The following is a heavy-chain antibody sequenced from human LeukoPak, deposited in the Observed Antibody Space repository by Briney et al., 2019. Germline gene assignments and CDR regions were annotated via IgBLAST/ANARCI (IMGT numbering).Heavy chain of an antibody. J-gene: IGHJ3*02. CDR3: AKDDYYYDSSGYYLGDAFDI. V-gene: IGHV3-21*04. Sequence: PRGSLRLSCAASGFTFDTYRMNWVRQAPGKGLEWVSSISSHSRDIYYADSVKGRFTISRDNAKNSLHLQMNSLRAEDTAVYYCAKDDYYYDSSGYYLGDAFDIWGQGTMVTVSS. CDR2: ISSHSRDI. D-gene: IGHD3-22*01. CDR1: GFTFDTYR.